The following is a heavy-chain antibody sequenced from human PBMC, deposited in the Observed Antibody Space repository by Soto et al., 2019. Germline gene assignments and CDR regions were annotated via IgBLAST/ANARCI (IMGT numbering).Heavy chain of an antibody. D-gene: IGHD1-26*01. Sequence: EVQLVESGGALVQPGGSLRLSCAASGFTFSSYWMHWVRQAPGKGLVWVSRINTDGTSPKYADSVKGRFTISRDNAKNTLYLQMNSLRDEDTAVYHCARRWEYFYMDVWGKGTTVTVSS. V-gene: IGHV3-74*03. CDR2: INTDGTSP. CDR1: GFTFSSYW. CDR3: ARRWEYFYMDV. J-gene: IGHJ6*03.